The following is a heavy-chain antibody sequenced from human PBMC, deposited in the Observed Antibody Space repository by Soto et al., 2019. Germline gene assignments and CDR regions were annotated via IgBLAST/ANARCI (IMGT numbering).Heavy chain of an antibody. CDR1: GGSFSGYY. CDR3: ARGRRGYSYGFDY. D-gene: IGHD5-18*01. J-gene: IGHJ4*02. CDR2: INHSGST. Sequence: ASETLSLTCAVYGGSFSGYYWSWIRQPPGEGLEWIGEINHSGSTNYNPSLKSRVTISVDTSKNQFSLKLTSVTAADTAVYYCARGRRGYSYGFDYWGQGTLVTVSS. V-gene: IGHV4-34*01.